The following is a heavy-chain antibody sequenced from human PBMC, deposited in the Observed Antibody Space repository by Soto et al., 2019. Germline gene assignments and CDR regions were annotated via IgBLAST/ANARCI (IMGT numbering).Heavy chain of an antibody. Sequence: QVQLQESGPGLVKPSQTLSLTCTVSGGSITNNAYYWSWIRQQPGKGLEWIGFIFHSGSPSYSPSLESRITISVEAAKNQVSLKLTSVTAADTAVDYWASWAGGYSCYVDSWGQGTLVTVSS. D-gene: IGHD5-12*01. J-gene: IGHJ4*02. CDR2: IFHSGSP. CDR1: GGSITNNAYY. CDR3: ASWAGGYSCYVDS. V-gene: IGHV4-31*03.